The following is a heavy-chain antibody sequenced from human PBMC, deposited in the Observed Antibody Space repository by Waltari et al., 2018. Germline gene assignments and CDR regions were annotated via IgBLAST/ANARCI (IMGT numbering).Heavy chain of an antibody. D-gene: IGHD3-10*01. CDR1: GYSISSGYY. CDR3: ARDYYGSGSYYVFGDQTNWFDP. Sequence: QVQLQESGPGLVKPSETLSLTCAVSGYSISSGYYWGWIRQPPGKGLEWIGSIYHSGSTYYNPSLKCRVTISVDTSKNQFSLKLSSVTAADTAVYYWARDYYGSGSYYVFGDQTNWFDPWGQGTLVTVSS. CDR2: IYHSGST. V-gene: IGHV4-38-2*02. J-gene: IGHJ5*02.